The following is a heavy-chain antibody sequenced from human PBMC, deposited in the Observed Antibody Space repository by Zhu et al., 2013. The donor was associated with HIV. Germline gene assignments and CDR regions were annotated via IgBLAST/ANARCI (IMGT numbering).Heavy chain of an antibody. CDR2: INPNTGGA. D-gene: IGHD1-26*01. CDR3: ARDIISGSRPVNPDYYYYGMDV. CDR1: GYTFTAYY. Sequence: QVQLLQSGAGVKKPGASVKVSCKASGYTFTAYYMHWVRQAPGQGLEWMGWINPNTGGARYAPKFQGRVTMTRDTSITTAYMELSRLRSDDTAIYYCARDIISGSRPVNPDYYYYGMDVWGQGTTVTVSS. V-gene: IGHV1-2*02. J-gene: IGHJ6*02.